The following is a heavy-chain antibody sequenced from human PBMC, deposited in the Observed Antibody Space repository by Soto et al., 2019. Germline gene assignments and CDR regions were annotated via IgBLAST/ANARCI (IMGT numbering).Heavy chain of an antibody. J-gene: IGHJ3*02. D-gene: IGHD2-2*01. CDR3: AHSPRYCSSTSCYGGAFDI. V-gene: IGHV2-5*01. CDR2: IYWNDVK. Sequence: SGPTLVNPTQTLTLTCTFSGFSLSTSGVGVGWIRQPPGKALEWLALIYWNDVKRYSPSLKSRLTITKDTSKKQVVLTMTNMDPVDTATYYCAHSPRYCSSTSCYGGAFDIWGQGTMVTVSS. CDR1: GFSLSTSGVG.